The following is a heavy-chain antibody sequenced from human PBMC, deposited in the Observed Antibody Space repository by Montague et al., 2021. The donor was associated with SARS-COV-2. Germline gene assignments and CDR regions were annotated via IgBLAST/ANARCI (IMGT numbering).Heavy chain of an antibody. CDR3: ARHRNYGDHSLDNWFHP. J-gene: IGHJ5*02. Sequence: SETLSLTCTVSGDSTSCPNCYWGWTRQPPGKGLDWIGTIYNSGTTYYNPSLKSRLTISIDTSKNQFSLKLSSVTAADTAAYYCARHRNYGDHSLDNWFHPWGQGTLVTVSS. V-gene: IGHV4-39*01. CDR1: GDSTSCPNCY. CDR2: IYNSGTT. D-gene: IGHD4-17*01.